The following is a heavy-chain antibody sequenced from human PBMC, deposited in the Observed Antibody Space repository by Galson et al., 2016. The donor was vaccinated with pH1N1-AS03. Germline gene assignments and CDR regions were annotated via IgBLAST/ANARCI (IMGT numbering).Heavy chain of an antibody. J-gene: IGHJ6*03. Sequence: SLRLSCAASGFTVSTYDMHWVRQSAGGGLEWVSLIAAVGTTEYAGSVKGRFTIFRDNVKNSLYLQMNNLRAEDTALYYCAVWGYISNTHGLAVWGKGTTVTVSS. CDR2: IAAVGTT. CDR1: GFTVSTYD. D-gene: IGHD5-18*01. CDR3: AVWGYISNTHGLAV. V-gene: IGHV3-13*01.